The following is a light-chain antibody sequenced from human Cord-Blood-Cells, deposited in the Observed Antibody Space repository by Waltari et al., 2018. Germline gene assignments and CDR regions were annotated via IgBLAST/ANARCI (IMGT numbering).Light chain of an antibody. CDR3: QQSYSTPPFT. V-gene: IGKV1-39*01. Sequence: GDRVTITCRASQSISSYLNWYQQKPGKAPKHLIYAAASLQSGVPSRFSGSGAATDFTLTISSLQPEDFATYYCQQSYSTPPFTFGPGTKVDIK. J-gene: IGKJ3*01. CDR1: QSISSY. CDR2: AAA.